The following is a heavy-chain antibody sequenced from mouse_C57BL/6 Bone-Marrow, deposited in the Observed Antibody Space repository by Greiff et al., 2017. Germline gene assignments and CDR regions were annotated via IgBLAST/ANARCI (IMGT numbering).Heavy chain of an antibody. CDR1: GYTFTSYW. CDR3: ARKVTYDAMDY. D-gene: IGHD2-1*01. CDR2: IYPTDSET. V-gene: IGHV1-61*01. Sequence: VQLQQPGAELVRPGSSVKLSCKASGYTFTSYWMDWVKQRPGQGLEWIGNIYPTDSETHYNQKFKYKATLTVDKSSSTAYMQLSSLTSEASSVYFCARKVTYDAMDYWSQRTSVTVSS. J-gene: IGHJ4*01.